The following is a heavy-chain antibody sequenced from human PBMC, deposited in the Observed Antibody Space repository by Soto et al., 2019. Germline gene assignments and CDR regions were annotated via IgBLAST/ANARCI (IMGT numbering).Heavy chain of an antibody. Sequence: SETLSLTCTVSGASVSSDNYYWTWIRQPPGKDLEWIGYIYSSGNTNYNPSLRSRVTMSKDTSKNQFSLKLSSVTATDTAVYYCARRVTGGGERFDPWGQGTLVTVSS. V-gene: IGHV4-30-4*01. CDR2: IYSSGNT. D-gene: IGHD7-27*01. J-gene: IGHJ5*02. CDR3: ARRVTGGGERFDP. CDR1: GASVSSDNYY.